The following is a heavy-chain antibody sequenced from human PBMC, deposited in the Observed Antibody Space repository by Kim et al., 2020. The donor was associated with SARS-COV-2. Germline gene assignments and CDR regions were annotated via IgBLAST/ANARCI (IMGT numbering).Heavy chain of an antibody. CDR3: TSRYCSGGSCYNYYYYGMDV. CDR1: GFTFSGSA. Sequence: GGSLRLSCAASGFTFSGSAMHWVRQASGKGLEWVGRIRSKANSYATAYAASVKGRFTISRDDSKNTAYLQMNSLKTEDTAVYYCTSRYCSGGSCYNYYYYGMDVWGQGTTVTVSS. J-gene: IGHJ6*02. CDR2: IRSKANSYAT. V-gene: IGHV3-73*01. D-gene: IGHD2-15*01.